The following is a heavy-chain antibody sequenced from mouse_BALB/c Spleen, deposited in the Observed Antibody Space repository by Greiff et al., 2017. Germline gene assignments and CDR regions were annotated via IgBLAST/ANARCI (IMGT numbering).Heavy chain of an antibody. CDR1: GFTFSSYT. CDR3: ARGYYAMDY. Sequence: EVHLVESGGGLVQPGGSLKLSCAASGFTFSSYTMSWVRQTPEKRLEWVAYISNGGGSTYYPDTVKGRFTISRDNAKNTLYLQMSSLKSEDTAMYYCARGYYAMDYWGQGTSVTVSS. V-gene: IGHV5-12-2*01. CDR2: ISNGGGST. J-gene: IGHJ4*01.